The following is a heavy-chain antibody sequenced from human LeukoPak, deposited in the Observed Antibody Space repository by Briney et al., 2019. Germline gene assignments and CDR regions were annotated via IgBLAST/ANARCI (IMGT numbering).Heavy chain of an antibody. V-gene: IGHV4-59*01. J-gene: IGHJ3*02. D-gene: IGHD3-3*01. CDR2: IYYSRNT. CDR1: GVSLSNYY. Sequence: PSETLSLTCTVCGVSLSNYYWSWIRQPPGQGLEWIAYIYYSRNTDYNPSLKSRVTMSVDTSKTHFSLILSSVTAADTSIYTCSRASTIFGTLDAFDIWGQGTMVTVSS. CDR3: SRASTIFGTLDAFDI.